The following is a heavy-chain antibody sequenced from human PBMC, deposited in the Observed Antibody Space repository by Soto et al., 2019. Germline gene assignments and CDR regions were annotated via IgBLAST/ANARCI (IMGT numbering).Heavy chain of an antibody. J-gene: IGHJ6*02. CDR2: FFSDAER. CDR1: GFSLGNGRMG. V-gene: IGHV2-26*01. Sequence: QVTLKESGPVLVKPTETLTLTCTVSGFSLGNGRMGVSWIRQPPGKPLEWLAHFFSDAERSYSASMQSSSTMYMDTSGSQVVLIMTNMDPVDTATYYCARMDGDSNYCAMDVWGQGTTVTVSS. D-gene: IGHD4-17*01. CDR3: ARMDGDSNYCAMDV.